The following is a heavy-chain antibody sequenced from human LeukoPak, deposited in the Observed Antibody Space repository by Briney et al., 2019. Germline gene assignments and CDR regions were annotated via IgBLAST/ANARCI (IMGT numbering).Heavy chain of an antibody. J-gene: IGHJ4*02. CDR2: ISGSGGKT. CDR3: AKETARPAGVFES. CDR1: GFTFSNYA. V-gene: IGHV3-23*01. Sequence: GGPLRLSCAASGFTFSNYAMSWVRQAPGKGLEWVSAISGSGGKTYYADFVKGRFTISRDNSKNTLYLQMNSLRAEDTAVYYCAKETARPAGVFESWGQGTRVTVSS. D-gene: IGHD6-13*01.